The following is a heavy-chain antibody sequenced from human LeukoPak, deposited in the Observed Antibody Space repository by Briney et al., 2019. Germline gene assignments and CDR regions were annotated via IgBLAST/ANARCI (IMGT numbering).Heavy chain of an antibody. CDR3: ARGVPVYSSSFDY. D-gene: IGHD6-6*01. Sequence: PGGSLRLSCAASGFTFSSYSMNWVRQAPGKGLEWVSSTSSSSSYIYYADSVKGRFTISRDNAKNSLYLQMNSLRAEDTAVYYCARGVPVYSSSFDYWGQGTLVTVSS. CDR1: GFTFSSYS. CDR2: TSSSSSYI. J-gene: IGHJ4*02. V-gene: IGHV3-21*01.